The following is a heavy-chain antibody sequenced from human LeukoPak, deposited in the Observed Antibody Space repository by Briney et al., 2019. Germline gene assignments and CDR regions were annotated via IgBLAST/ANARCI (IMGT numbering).Heavy chain of an antibody. Sequence: ASVKVSCKASGYTFTSYGISWVRQAPGQGLEWMGIINPSGGSTSYAQKFQGRVTMTRDTSTSTVYMELSSLRSEDTAVYYCARESFLVVVRLYYFDYWGQGTLVTVSS. CDR1: GYTFTSYG. CDR3: ARESFLVVVRLYYFDY. V-gene: IGHV1-46*01. J-gene: IGHJ4*02. CDR2: INPSGGST. D-gene: IGHD3-22*01.